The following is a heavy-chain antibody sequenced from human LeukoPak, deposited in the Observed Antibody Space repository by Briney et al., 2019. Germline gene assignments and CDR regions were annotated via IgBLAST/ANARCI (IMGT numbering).Heavy chain of an antibody. J-gene: IGHJ2*01. CDR1: GFTFSSYA. V-gene: IGHV3-23*01. D-gene: IGHD4-17*01. Sequence: GGSLRLSCAASGFTFSSYAMSWVRQAPGKGREWVSAISGSGGSTYYADSVKGRFTISRDNSKNTLYLQMNSLRAEDTAVYYCAKASWTVTHYWYFDLWGRGTLVTVSS. CDR3: AKASWTVTHYWYFDL. CDR2: ISGSGGST.